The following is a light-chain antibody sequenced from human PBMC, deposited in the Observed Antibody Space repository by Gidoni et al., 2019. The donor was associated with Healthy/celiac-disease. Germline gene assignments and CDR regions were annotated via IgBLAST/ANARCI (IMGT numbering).Light chain of an antibody. CDR3: CSYAGSYVV. J-gene: IGLJ2*01. Sequence: QSAMTQPRSVYGSPGQSVTISCTGTSSDVGGYNNVSWYQQPPGKAPKLMIYDFSKRPSGVPDRFSGSKSGNTASLTISGLQAEDEADYYCCSYAGSYVVFGGGTKLTVL. V-gene: IGLV2-11*01. CDR2: DFS. CDR1: SSDVGGYNN.